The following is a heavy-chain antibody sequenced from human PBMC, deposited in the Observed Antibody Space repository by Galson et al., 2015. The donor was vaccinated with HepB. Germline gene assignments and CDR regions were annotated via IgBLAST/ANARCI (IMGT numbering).Heavy chain of an antibody. CDR1: GFTFNTYG. Sequence: SCAASGFTFNTYGTHWVRQAPGKGLEWVALISHDGSKKDNADSVKGRFTISRDNSKNTLYLQVNSLRAEDTAVYYCARDLRKMRYFDCWGQGTLVTVSS. D-gene: IGHD1-14*01. V-gene: IGHV3-30-3*01. CDR3: ARDLRKMRYFDC. CDR2: ISHDGSKK. J-gene: IGHJ4*02.